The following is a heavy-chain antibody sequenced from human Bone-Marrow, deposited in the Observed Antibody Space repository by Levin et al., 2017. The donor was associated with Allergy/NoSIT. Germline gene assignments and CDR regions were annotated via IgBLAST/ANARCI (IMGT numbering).Heavy chain of an antibody. CDR1: GITFSSCT. V-gene: IGHV3-23*05. D-gene: IGHD3/OR15-3a*01. CDR2: IHNVGGNT. CDR3: AKRGLVYYYGMDV. Sequence: LSLTCAASGITFSSCTMDWVRQAPGKGLEWVSSIHNVGGNTYYADSVKGRFTISRDNSRDTLYLQMNSLRAEDTAVYYCAKRGLVYYYGMDVWGHGTTVTVSS. J-gene: IGHJ6*02.